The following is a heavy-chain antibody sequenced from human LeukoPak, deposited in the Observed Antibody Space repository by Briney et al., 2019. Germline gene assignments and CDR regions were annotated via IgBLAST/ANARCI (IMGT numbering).Heavy chain of an antibody. D-gene: IGHD3-16*01. V-gene: IGHV4-38-2*01. J-gene: IGHJ4*02. Sequence: PSETLSLTCAVSGYSISSSYYWGWFRQPPEKGLEWIGSIYHSGSTYYNPSFKSRVTISVDTSRNQFSLKLRSVTAADTAVYYCARGVTSISRGSYGYWGQGTLVTVSS. CDR2: IYHSGST. CDR3: ARGVTSISRGSYGY. CDR1: GYSISSSYY.